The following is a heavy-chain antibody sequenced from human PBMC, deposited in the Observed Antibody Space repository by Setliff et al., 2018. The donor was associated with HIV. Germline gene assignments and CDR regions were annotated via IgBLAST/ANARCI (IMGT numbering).Heavy chain of an antibody. CDR1: GFTFGDYA. J-gene: IGHJ4*02. CDR2: IRSKPYGETT. D-gene: IGHD3-10*01. V-gene: IGHV3-49*04. Sequence: PGGSLRLPCTTSGFTFGDYAMSWVRQAPGKGLEWVGFIRSKPYGETTHYASSVKGRFTISRDNSKSIAYLQMNSLKTEDTAVYYCTSIGRDMVRGVIPDYWGQGTLVTVSS. CDR3: TSIGRDMVRGVIPDY.